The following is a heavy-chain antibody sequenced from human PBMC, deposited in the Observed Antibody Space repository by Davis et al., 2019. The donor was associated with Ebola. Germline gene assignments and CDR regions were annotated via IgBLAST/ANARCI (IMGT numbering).Heavy chain of an antibody. V-gene: IGHV1-18*04. D-gene: IGHD1-26*01. CDR3: ARTSIVGTTTTASDI. J-gene: IGHJ3*02. CDR2: ISAYNGNT. Sequence: AASVKVSCKASGYTFAAHYIHWVRQAPGQGLEWMGWISAYNGNTNYAQKLQGRVTMTTDTSTSTAYMELRSLRSDDTAVYFCARTSIVGTTTTASDIWGQGTKVTVSS. CDR1: GYTFAAHY.